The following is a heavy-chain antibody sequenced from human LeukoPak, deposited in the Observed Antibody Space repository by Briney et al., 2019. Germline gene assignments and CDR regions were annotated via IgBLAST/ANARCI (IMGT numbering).Heavy chain of an antibody. J-gene: IGHJ6*03. V-gene: IGHV3-74*01. CDR3: AGGSGSSLYYYYYYMDV. CDR1: GFTFSIYW. CDR2: ISNDDRNI. Sequence: GGSLRLSCEASGFTFSIYWMHWVRQAPGKGLEWISRISNDDRNIRYADSVKGRFTISRDNSKNTLYLQMNSLRAEDTAVYYCAGGSGSSLYYYYYYMDVWGKGTTVTISS. D-gene: IGHD3-10*01.